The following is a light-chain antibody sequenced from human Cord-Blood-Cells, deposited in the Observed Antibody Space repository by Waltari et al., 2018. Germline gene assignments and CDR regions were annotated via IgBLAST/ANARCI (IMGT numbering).Light chain of an antibody. CDR2: DVS. CDR1: SSDVGGYNY. Sequence: QSALTQPASVSGSPGPSLTISCTGTSSDVGGYNYVSWYQQHPGKAPKLMIYDVSNRPSGVSNRFSGSKSGNTASLTISGLQAEDEADYYCSSYTSSSTEVFGGGTKLTVL. V-gene: IGLV2-14*01. CDR3: SSYTSSSTEV. J-gene: IGLJ3*02.